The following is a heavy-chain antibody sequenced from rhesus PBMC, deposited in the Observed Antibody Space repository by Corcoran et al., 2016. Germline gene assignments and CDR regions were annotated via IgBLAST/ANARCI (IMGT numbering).Heavy chain of an antibody. D-gene: IGHD1-44*01. V-gene: IGHV4-65*01. J-gene: IGHJ2*01. Sequence: QVQLQESGPGLVKPSETLSLTCAVSGGSISSSNWWSWIRQPPGKGLEWIGYSSGSSGTTYYNPSLQSRVTISTDTSKNQFSLKLSSVTAADTAVYYCASRLTTRWYVDLWGPGTPITISS. CDR1: GGSISSSNW. CDR2: SSGSSGTT. CDR3: ASRLTTRWYVDL.